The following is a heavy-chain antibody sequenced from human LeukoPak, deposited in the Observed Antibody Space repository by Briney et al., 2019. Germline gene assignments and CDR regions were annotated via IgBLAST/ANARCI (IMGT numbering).Heavy chain of an antibody. CDR2: ISSSSSYI. J-gene: IGHJ6*03. D-gene: IGHD2-2*01. V-gene: IGHV3-21*01. Sequence: PGGSLRLSCAASGFTFSSYSMNWVRQAPGKGLEWVSSISSSSSYIYYADSVKGRFTISRDNAKNSLYLQMNSLRAEDTAVYYCARVSDIVVVPAAVRYYYYMDVWGKGTTVTVSS. CDR3: ARVSDIVVVPAAVRYYYYMDV. CDR1: GFTFSSYS.